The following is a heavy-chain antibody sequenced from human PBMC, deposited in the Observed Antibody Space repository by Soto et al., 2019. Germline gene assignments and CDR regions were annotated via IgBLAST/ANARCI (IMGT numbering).Heavy chain of an antibody. V-gene: IGHV4-59*08. CDR2: LYYSGST. Sequence: PSETLSLTYTVSGGSISSYYWSWIRQPPGKGLEWIGYLYYSGSTNYNPSLKSRVTISVDTSKNQFSLKLSSVTAADTAVYYCARQRRYYYDSSGYYYGAFDIWGQGTMVTVS. CDR3: ARQRRYYYDSSGYYYGAFDI. D-gene: IGHD3-22*01. J-gene: IGHJ3*02. CDR1: GGSISSYY.